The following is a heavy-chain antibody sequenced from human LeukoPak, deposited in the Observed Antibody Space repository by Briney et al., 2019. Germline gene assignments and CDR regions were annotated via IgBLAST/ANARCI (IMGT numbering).Heavy chain of an antibody. CDR3: AKDLSGHWCIDY. D-gene: IGHD4/OR15-4a*01. CDR2: ISDDGERK. Sequence: GGSLRLSCVASGFTFSNYYMHWVRQAPGKGLEWVAIISDDGERKFYADSVRGRITISRDKSKDTLFLQMNSLRADDTAVYFCAKDLSGHWCIDYWGQGTLVTVSS. J-gene: IGHJ4*02. CDR1: GFTFSNYY. V-gene: IGHV3-30*18.